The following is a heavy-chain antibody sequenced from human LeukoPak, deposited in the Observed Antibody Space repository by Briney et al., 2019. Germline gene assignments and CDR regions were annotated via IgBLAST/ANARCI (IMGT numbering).Heavy chain of an antibody. CDR1: GYTFTSYG. J-gene: IGHJ4*02. CDR3: ARDGVVPAAPAGYD. V-gene: IGHV1-18*01. CDR2: ISAYNGNT. D-gene: IGHD2-2*01. Sequence: ASVKVSFKASGYTFTSYGISWVRQAPGQGLEWMGWISAYNGNTNYAQKLQGRVTMTRDTSTSTVYMELSSLRSEDTAVYYCARDGVVPAAPAGYDWGQGTLVTVSS.